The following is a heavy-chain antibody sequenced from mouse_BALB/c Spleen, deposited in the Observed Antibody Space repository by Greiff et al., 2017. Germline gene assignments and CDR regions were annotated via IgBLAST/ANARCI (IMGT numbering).Heavy chain of an antibody. J-gene: IGHJ4*01. V-gene: IGHV2-9*02. Sequence: VKLMESGPGLVAPSQSLSITCTVSGFSFTSYGVHWVRQPPGKGLEWLGVIWAGGSTNYNSALMSRLSISKDNSKSQVFLKMNSLQTDDTAMYYCARGGSDYDYAMDYWGQGTSVTVSS. CDR3: ARGGSDYDYAMDY. CDR1: GFSFTSYG. D-gene: IGHD2-4*01. CDR2: IWAGGST.